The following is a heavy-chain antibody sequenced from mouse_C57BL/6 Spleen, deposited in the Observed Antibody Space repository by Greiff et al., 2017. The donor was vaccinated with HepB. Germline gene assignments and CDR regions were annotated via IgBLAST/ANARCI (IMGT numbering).Heavy chain of an antibody. D-gene: IGHD1-1*01. Sequence: VQLQQPGAELVQPGASVKVSCKASGYTFPSHWLHWVKRRPGQGLEWIGMINPNSGSTNYNEKFKSKATLTVDKSSSTAYMQLSSLTSEDSAVYYCARSTTVVDRGFAYCCQVTLFTVSA. J-gene: IGHJ3*01. CDR2: INPNSGST. V-gene: IGHV1-64*01. CDR1: GYTFPSHW. CDR3: ARSTTVVDRGFAY.